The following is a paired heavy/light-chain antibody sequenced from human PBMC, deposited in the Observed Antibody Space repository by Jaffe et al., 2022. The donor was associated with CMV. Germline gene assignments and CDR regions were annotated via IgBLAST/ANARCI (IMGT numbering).Light chain of an antibody. CDR3: NSRDSSAEHLGWV. CDR1: SLRNYY. J-gene: IGLJ3*02. CDR2: GKN. V-gene: IGLV3-19*01. Sequence: SSELTQDPAVSVALGQTVRITCQGDSLRNYYASWYQQKPGQAPVLVIYGKNNRPSGISDRFSGSSSGNTASLTITGAQADDEADYYCNSRDSSAEHLGWVFGGGTKLTVL.
Heavy chain of an antibody. V-gene: IGHV4-34*01. CDR1: SETFSGFY. J-gene: IGHJ1*01. D-gene: IGHD3-22*01. Sequence: QVQLQQWGAGLLKPSETLSLTCAVYSETFSGFYWTWIRQPPGKGLEWIGDINHSGSTNYNPSLKSRVSISVDTSKNQFSLKLSSVTAADTAVYYCASDAFYFDSSGYSSQGKRPRGGSYFQHWGQGALVTVSS. CDR2: INHSGST. CDR3: ASDAFYFDSSGYSSQGKRPRGGSYFQH.